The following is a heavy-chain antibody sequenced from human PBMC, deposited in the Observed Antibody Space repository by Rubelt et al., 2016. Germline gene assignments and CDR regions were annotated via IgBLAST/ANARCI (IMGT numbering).Heavy chain of an antibody. Sequence: QLQESGPGLVKPSGTLSLTCAVFGGSFSGYYWSWIRQPPGKGLEWIGEINHSGTTNYNPSLKSRVTISVDTSKNQFSLGITSGTAADTAVYYCARDRASGSLTAWFDPWGQGTLVTVSS. CDR2: INHSGTT. CDR3: ARDRASGSLTAWFDP. D-gene: IGHD5-12*01. V-gene: IGHV4-34*01. J-gene: IGHJ5*02. CDR1: GGSFSGYY.